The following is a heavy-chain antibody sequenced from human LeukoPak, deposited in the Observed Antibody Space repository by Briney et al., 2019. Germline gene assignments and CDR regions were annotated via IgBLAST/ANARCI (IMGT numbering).Heavy chain of an antibody. CDR3: AKGAGYSSNWNFDY. CDR1: GFTFSSYA. J-gene: IGHJ4*02. V-gene: IGHV3-23*01. Sequence: HPGGSLRLSCAASGFTFSSYAMSWVRQAPGKGLEWVSTISGRGDSTYYADSVKGRFTISRDNSKNTLYLQMNSLRLEDTAGYYCAKGAGYSSNWNFDYWGQGTLVTVSS. D-gene: IGHD6-13*01. CDR2: ISGRGDST.